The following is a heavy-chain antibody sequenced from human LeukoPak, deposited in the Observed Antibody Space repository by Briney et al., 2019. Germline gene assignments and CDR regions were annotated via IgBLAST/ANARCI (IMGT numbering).Heavy chain of an antibody. CDR3: ARDSPYYYDSSGSLDY. J-gene: IGHJ4*02. Sequence: GGSLRLSCAASGLTFSSHWMHWVRQAPGKGLEWVAVISYDGSNKYYADSVKGRFTISRDNSKNTLYLQMNSLRAEDTAVYYCARDSPYYYDSSGSLDYWGQGTLVTVSS. CDR1: GLTFSSHW. V-gene: IGHV3-30-3*01. D-gene: IGHD3-22*01. CDR2: ISYDGSNK.